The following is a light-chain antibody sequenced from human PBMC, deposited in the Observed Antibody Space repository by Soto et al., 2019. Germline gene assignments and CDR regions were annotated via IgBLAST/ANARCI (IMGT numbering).Light chain of an antibody. J-gene: IGLJ2*01. Sequence: QSALTQPASVSGSPGQSITISCTGTSSDVGGYNYVSWYQQHPGKAPKLMIYDVSNRPSVVSNRFSGSKSGNTASLTISGLQAEDEADYYCSSYTSSSTLEAVFGGGTKLTVL. V-gene: IGLV2-14*01. CDR1: SSDVGGYNY. CDR3: SSYTSSSTLEAV. CDR2: DVS.